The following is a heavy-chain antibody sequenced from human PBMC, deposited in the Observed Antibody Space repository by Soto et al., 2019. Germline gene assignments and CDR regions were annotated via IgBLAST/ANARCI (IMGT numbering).Heavy chain of an antibody. Sequence: ASVKVSCKTSGYTFTNYGISWVRQAPGQGLEWMGWISGYNGDTNYAQKLQDRVTMTTDTSTSTAYMELRSLRCDDTAVYYCARAGGGSFAYMDFCAKGTTVTVSS. CDR2: ISGYNGDT. CDR3: ARAGGGSFAYMDF. V-gene: IGHV1-18*01. J-gene: IGHJ6*03. D-gene: IGHD2-15*01. CDR1: GYTFTNYG.